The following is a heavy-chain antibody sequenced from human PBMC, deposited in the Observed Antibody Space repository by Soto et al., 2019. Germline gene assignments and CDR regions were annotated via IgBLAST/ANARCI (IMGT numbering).Heavy chain of an antibody. CDR1: GYSFTSYW. CDR2: IYPGDSDT. V-gene: IGHV5-51*01. Sequence: GESLKISCKGSGYSFTSYWIGWVRQMPGKGLEWMGIIYPGDSDTRYSPSFQGQVTISADKSISTAYLQWSSLKASDTAMYYCAMFTSQAADGMDVCGQGTTVTVSS. CDR3: AMFTSQAADGMDV. J-gene: IGHJ6*02. D-gene: IGHD2-2*01.